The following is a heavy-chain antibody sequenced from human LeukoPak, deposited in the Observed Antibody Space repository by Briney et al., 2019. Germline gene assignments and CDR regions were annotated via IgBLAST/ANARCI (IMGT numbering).Heavy chain of an antibody. CDR3: TRCRYCSGGSRPNWFDP. D-gene: IGHD2-15*01. CDR1: GFTFGEYP. J-gene: IGHJ5*02. CDR2: IRSNPYGGTT. V-gene: IGHV3-49*04. Sequence: GGSLRLSCTTSGFTFGEYPMSWVRQAPGKGLEWVGFIRSNPYGGTTEYAASVKGRFTISRDDSKSIAYLQMNSLETEDTAVYYCTRCRYCSGGSRPNWFDPWGQGTLVTVSS.